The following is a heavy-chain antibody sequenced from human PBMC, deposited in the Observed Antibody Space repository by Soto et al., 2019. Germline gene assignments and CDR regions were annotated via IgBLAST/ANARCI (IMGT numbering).Heavy chain of an antibody. CDR3: AKAEHIVVVPAASYYYYGMDV. V-gene: IGHV3-23*01. J-gene: IGHJ6*02. Sequence: GGSLRLSCAASGFTFSSYAMSWVRQAPGKGLEWVSAISGSGGSTYYADSVKGRFTISRDNSKNTLYLQMNSLRAEDTAVYYCAKAEHIVVVPAASYYYYGMDVWGQGTTVTVSS. D-gene: IGHD2-2*01. CDR1: GFTFSSYA. CDR2: ISGSGGST.